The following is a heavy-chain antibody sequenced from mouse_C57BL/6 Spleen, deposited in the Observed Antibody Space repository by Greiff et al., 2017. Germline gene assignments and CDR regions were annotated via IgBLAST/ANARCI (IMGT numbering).Heavy chain of an antibody. CDR2: FYPGSGSI. CDR3: ARHEDRYGNGEFDY. V-gene: IGHV1-62-2*01. CDR1: GYTFTEYT. J-gene: IGHJ2*01. Sequence: QVHVKQSGAELVKPGASVKLSCKASGYTFTEYTIHWVKQRSGQGLEWIGWFYPGSGSIKYNEKFKDKATLTADKSSSTVYMELSGLTSEDSAVYFCARHEDRYGNGEFDYWGQGTTRTVSS. D-gene: IGHD2-10*02.